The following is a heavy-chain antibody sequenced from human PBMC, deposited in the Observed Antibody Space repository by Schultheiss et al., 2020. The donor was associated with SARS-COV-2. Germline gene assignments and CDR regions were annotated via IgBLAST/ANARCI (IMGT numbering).Heavy chain of an antibody. V-gene: IGHV4-30-2*01. CDR1: GVSVSSGGYS. J-gene: IGHJ4*02. D-gene: IGHD5-18*01. Sequence: SQTLSLTCAVSGVSVSSGGYSWSWIRQPPGKGLEWIGEINHSGSTNYNPSLKSRVTISVDTSKNQFSLKLSSVTAADTAVYYCARCQYTAMVHDWGQGTLVTVSS. CDR3: ARCQYTAMVHD. CDR2: INHSGST.